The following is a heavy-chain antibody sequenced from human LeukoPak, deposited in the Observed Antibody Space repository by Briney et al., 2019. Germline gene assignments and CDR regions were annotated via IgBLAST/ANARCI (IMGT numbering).Heavy chain of an antibody. V-gene: IGHV1-69*13. J-gene: IGHJ4*02. CDR3: ARDLTVSDSSGSTAYYFDY. CDR1: GGTFSSYA. D-gene: IGHD6-19*01. CDR2: IITIFGTA. Sequence: ASVKVSCKASGGTFSSYAISWVRQAPGQGLEWMGGIITIFGTANYAQKFQGRVTITADESTSTAYMELSSLRSEDTAVYYCARDLTVSDSSGSTAYYFDYWGQGTLVTVSS.